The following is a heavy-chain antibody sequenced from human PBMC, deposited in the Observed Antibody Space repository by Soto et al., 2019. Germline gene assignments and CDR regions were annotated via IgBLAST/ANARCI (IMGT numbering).Heavy chain of an antibody. Sequence: QVQLVESGGGVVQPGRSLRLSCAASGFTFSSYGMHWVRQAPGKGLAWVAVISYDGSNKYYADSVKGRFTISRDNSKNTLYLQMNSLRAEDTAVYYCAKVYYDSSGYHLSLDYWGQGTLVTVSS. V-gene: IGHV3-30*18. D-gene: IGHD3-22*01. CDR1: GFTFSSYG. CDR2: ISYDGSNK. CDR3: AKVYYDSSGYHLSLDY. J-gene: IGHJ4*02.